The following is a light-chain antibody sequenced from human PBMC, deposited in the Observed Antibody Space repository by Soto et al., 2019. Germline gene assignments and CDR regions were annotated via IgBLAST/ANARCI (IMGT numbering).Light chain of an antibody. Sequence: QPVLTQSPSASAALGASVKLTCTLSSGHSSYAIAWHQQQPEKGPRYLMKLNSDGSHSKGGGIPDRFSGSSSGAERYLPISSLQSEDEANYYCQTWGTGTWVFGGGTKLTVL. CDR2: LNSDGSH. J-gene: IGLJ3*02. V-gene: IGLV4-69*01. CDR3: QTWGTGTWV. CDR1: SGHSSYA.